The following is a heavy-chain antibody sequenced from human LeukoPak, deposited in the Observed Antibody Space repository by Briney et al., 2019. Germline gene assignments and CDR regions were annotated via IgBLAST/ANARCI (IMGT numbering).Heavy chain of an antibody. V-gene: IGHV4-59*01. CDR3: ARSAPYYYGSGRAFDY. D-gene: IGHD3-10*01. J-gene: IGHJ4*02. CDR1: GGSISSYY. CDR2: IYYSGST. Sequence: SETLSLTCTVSGGSISSYYWSWIRQPPGKGLEWIGYIYYSGSTNYNPSLKSRVTISVDTSKNQFSLKLSSVTAADTAVYYCARSAPYYYGSGRAFDYWGQGTLVTVSS.